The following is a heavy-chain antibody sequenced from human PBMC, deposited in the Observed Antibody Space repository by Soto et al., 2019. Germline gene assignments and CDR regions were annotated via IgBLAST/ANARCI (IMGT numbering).Heavy chain of an antibody. CDR1: GFTFSSYE. Sequence: GGSLRLSCAASGFTFSSYEMNWVRQAPGEGLEWVSYISSSGSTIYYADSVKGRFTISRDNAKNSLYLQMNSLRAEDTAVYYCARTLAGNDYWGQGTLVTVSS. CDR3: ARTLAGNDY. J-gene: IGHJ4*02. V-gene: IGHV3-48*03. CDR2: ISSSGSTI.